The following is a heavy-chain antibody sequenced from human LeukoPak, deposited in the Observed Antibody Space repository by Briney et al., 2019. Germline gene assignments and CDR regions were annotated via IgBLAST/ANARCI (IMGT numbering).Heavy chain of an antibody. CDR2: INSDGRNT. CDR1: GFTFSSYW. CDR3: ARPRSYEAFDI. D-gene: IGHD6-6*01. J-gene: IGHJ3*02. V-gene: IGHV3-74*01. Sequence: GGSLRLSCVASGFTFSSYWMHWVRQAPGKGLVWVSRINSDGRNTNYADSVKGRFTISRDNAKNTLFLQMNSLRAEDTAVYYCARPRSYEAFDIWGQGTMVTVSS.